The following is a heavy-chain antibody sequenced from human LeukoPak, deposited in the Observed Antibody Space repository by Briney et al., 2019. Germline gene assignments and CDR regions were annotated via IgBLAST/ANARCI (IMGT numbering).Heavy chain of an antibody. Sequence: ASVKVSCNASGYTLTGYYMHRVRQDPGQGLEWMGWITPNSGGTNYAQKFQGRVTMTRDTSISTAYMELSRLRSDDTAVYYCARWLNYYDSSGYRYYFDYWGQGTLVTVSS. V-gene: IGHV1-2*02. CDR2: ITPNSGGT. J-gene: IGHJ4*02. D-gene: IGHD3-22*01. CDR1: GYTLTGYY. CDR3: ARWLNYYDSSGYRYYFDY.